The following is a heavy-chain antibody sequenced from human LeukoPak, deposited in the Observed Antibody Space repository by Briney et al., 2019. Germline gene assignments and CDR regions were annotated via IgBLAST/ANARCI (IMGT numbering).Heavy chain of an antibody. D-gene: IGHD6-19*01. V-gene: IGHV3-11*01. CDR2: SGKTI. CDR3: AQQWLILGAFDI. J-gene: IGHJ3*02. Sequence: SGKTIYYADSVKGRFTISRDNAKNSLYLQMNSLRAEDTAVYYCAQQWLILGAFDIWGQGTMVTVSS.